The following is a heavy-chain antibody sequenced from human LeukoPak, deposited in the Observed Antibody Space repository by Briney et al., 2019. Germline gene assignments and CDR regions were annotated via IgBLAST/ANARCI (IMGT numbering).Heavy chain of an antibody. CDR1: GYSFSTYW. Sequence: GESLKISCKASGYSFSTYWVGWVRQMAGKGLELMAIIHPGDAGTIYSPSFQGQVTLSADRSTNTSYLQWSSLQASDTAMYYCVRHNNYALDVWGQGTTVTVSS. V-gene: IGHV5-51*01. J-gene: IGHJ6*02. CDR2: IHPGDAGT. CDR3: VRHNNYALDV.